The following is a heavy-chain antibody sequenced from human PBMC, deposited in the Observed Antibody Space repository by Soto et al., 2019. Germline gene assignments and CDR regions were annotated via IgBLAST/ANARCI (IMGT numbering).Heavy chain of an antibody. V-gene: IGHV3-23*01. CDR1: GFTFSSYA. CDR3: ATTREISSGYPPWGDYGTDV. D-gene: IGHD3-22*01. CDR2: ISGTGYST. Sequence: GGSLRLSCAASGFTFSSYAMSWVRQAPGKGLEWVSAISGTGYSTYYADSVKGRFTISRDNSKNTLYLQMNSLRAEDTAVYYCATTREISSGYPPWGDYGTDVWGQGTSVTLSS. J-gene: IGHJ6*02.